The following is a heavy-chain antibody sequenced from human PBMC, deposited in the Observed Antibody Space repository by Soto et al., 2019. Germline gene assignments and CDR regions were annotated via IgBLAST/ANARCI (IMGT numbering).Heavy chain of an antibody. D-gene: IGHD3-3*01. CDR3: ARQVDFWSGYASYYYYYYMDV. CDR2: IYYSGST. Sequence: SETLSLTCTVSGGSISSISYYWGWIRQPPGKGLEWIGSIYYSGSTYYNPSLKSRVTISVDTSKNQFSLKLSSVTAADTAVYYCARQVDFWSGYASYYYYYYMDVWGKGATVTVSS. V-gene: IGHV4-39*01. J-gene: IGHJ6*03. CDR1: GGSISSISYY.